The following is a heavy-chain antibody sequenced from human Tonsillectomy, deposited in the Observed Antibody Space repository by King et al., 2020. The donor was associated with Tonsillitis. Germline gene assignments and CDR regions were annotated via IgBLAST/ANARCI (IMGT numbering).Heavy chain of an antibody. V-gene: IGHV4-61*02. CDR1: GGSISSGSYY. CDR3: ARGDVEMATINAFDI. Sequence: QLQESGPGLVKPSQTLSLTCTVSGGSISSGSYYWRWIRQPAGKGLEWIGRIYTSGSTNYNPSLKSRVTISVDTSKNQFSLKLSSVTAADTAVYYCARGDVEMATINAFDIWGQGTMVTVSS. CDR2: IYTSGST. D-gene: IGHD5-24*01. J-gene: IGHJ3*02.